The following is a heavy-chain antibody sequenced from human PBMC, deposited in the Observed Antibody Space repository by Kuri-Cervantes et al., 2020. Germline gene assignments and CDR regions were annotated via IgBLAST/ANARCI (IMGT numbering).Heavy chain of an antibody. CDR2: ISHSGST. J-gene: IGHJ4*02. V-gene: IGHV4-34*01. CDR3: ARIKPPSNNDH. CDR1: GGSFSGYY. D-gene: IGHD1-14*01. Sequence: SETLSLTCAVYGGSFSGYYWSWIRQPPGKGLEWIGSISHSGSTYYNPSLRSRVTISVDTSKNQFSLKLSSVTAADTAVYYCARIKPPSNNDHWGQGTLVTVSS.